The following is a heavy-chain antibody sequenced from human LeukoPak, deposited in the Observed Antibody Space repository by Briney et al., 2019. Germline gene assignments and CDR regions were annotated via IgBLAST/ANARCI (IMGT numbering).Heavy chain of an antibody. CDR1: GFTFDDYG. CDR2: INWNRIST. Sequence: RAGGSLRLSCAASGFTFDDYGMSWVRQVPGKGLEWVSAINWNRISTGYADSVKGRFTISRDNAKNSLYLQMNSLRAEDTAFYYCARDLLGYCSGGSCYPYYFDYWGQGTLVTVSS. J-gene: IGHJ4*02. D-gene: IGHD2-15*01. V-gene: IGHV3-20*04. CDR3: ARDLLGYCSGGSCYPYYFDY.